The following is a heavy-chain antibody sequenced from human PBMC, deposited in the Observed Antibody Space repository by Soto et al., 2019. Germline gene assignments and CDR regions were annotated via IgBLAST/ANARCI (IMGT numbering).Heavy chain of an antibody. D-gene: IGHD2-2*01. Sequence: SQTLSLTCAISGDSVSSNSAAWNWIRQSPSRGLEWLGRTYYRSKWYNDYAVSVKSRITINPDTSKNQSSLQLNSVTPEDTAVYYCAREYCSSTSCYVLEGRLIYYYCYGMDVWGQGTTVTVSS. J-gene: IGHJ6*02. CDR2: TYYRSKWYN. V-gene: IGHV6-1*01. CDR3: AREYCSSTSCYVLEGRLIYYYCYGMDV. CDR1: GDSVSSNSAA.